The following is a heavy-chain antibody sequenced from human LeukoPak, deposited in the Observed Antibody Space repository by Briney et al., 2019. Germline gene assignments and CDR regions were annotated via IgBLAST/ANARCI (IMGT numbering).Heavy chain of an antibody. CDR1: GGTFSSYA. J-gene: IGHJ3*02. CDR3: ARELGEVDAFDI. D-gene: IGHD2-21*01. CDR2: IIPILGIA. V-gene: IGHV1-69*04. Sequence: ASVKVSCKASGGTFSSYAISWVRQAPGQGLEWMGRIIPILGIANYAQKFQGRVTITADKSTSTAYMELSSLRSEDTAVYYCARELGEVDAFDIWGQGTMDTVSS.